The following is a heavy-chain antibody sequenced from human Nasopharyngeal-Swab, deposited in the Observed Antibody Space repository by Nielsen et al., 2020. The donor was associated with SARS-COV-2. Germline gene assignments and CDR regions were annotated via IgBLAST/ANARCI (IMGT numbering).Heavy chain of an antibody. CDR3: ARKNCSSTSCPKYYFDY. J-gene: IGHJ4*02. Sequence: VRQAPGKGLEWMGIIYPGDSDTRYSPSFQGQVTISADKSISTAHLQWSSLKASDTAMYYCARKNCSSTSCPKYYFDYWGQGTLVTVSS. V-gene: IGHV5-51*01. D-gene: IGHD2-2*01. CDR2: IYPGDSDT.